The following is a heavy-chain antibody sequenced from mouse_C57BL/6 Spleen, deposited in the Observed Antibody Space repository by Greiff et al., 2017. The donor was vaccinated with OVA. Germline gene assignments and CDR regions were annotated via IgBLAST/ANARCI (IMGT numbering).Heavy chain of an antibody. J-gene: IGHJ4*01. CDR2: INPNNGGT. V-gene: IGHV1-18*01. CDR1: GYTFTDYN. CDR3: ARWSYGSSLYYAMDY. D-gene: IGHD1-1*01. Sequence: EVQRVESGPELVKPGASVKIPCKASGYTFTDYNMDWVKQSHGKSLEWIGDINPNNGGTIYNQKFKGKATLTVDKSSSTAYMELRSLTSEDTAVYYCARWSYGSSLYYAMDYWGQGTSVTVSS.